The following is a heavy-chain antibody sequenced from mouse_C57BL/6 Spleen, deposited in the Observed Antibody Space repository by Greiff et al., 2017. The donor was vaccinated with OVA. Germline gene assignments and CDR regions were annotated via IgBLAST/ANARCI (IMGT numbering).Heavy chain of an antibody. CDR1: GFTFSDYG. Sequence: EVQLVESGGGLVKPGGSLKLSCAASGFTFSDYGMHWVSQAPEKGLEWVAYISSGSSTIYYADTVKGRFTITRDNAKNTLFLQMTSLRSEDTAMYYCARNYLYYYAMDYWGQGTSVTVSS. J-gene: IGHJ4*01. V-gene: IGHV5-17*01. D-gene: IGHD1-1*01. CDR2: ISSGSSTI. CDR3: ARNYLYYYAMDY.